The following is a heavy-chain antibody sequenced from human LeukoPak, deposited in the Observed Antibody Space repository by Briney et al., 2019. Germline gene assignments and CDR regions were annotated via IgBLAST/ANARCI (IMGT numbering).Heavy chain of an antibody. D-gene: IGHD4-17*01. V-gene: IGHV3-33*01. J-gene: IGHJ6*02. CDR2: IWYDGSNK. CDR3: ARDGAGLDYGDYGIYGMDV. Sequence: PGRSLRLSCAASGFTFSSYGMHWVRLAPGKGLEWVAVIWYDGSNKYYADSVKGRFTISRDNSKNTLYLQMNSLRAEDTAVYYCARDGAGLDYGDYGIYGMDVWGQGTTVTVSS. CDR1: GFTFSSYG.